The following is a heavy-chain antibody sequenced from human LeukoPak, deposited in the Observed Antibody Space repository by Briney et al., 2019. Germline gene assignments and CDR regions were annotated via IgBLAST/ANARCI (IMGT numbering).Heavy chain of an antibody. Sequence: SETLSLTCTVSGGSISSGSYYWSWIRQPAGKGLEWIGRIYSSGSTNYNPSLESQVTMSVDASKTQFSLKLSSVTAADTAVYYCARFEDTRKYGSGSSRSFDYWGQGTLVTVSS. V-gene: IGHV4-61*02. CDR3: ARFEDTRKYGSGSSRSFDY. J-gene: IGHJ4*02. CDR2: IYSSGST. CDR1: GGSISSGSYY. D-gene: IGHD3-10*01.